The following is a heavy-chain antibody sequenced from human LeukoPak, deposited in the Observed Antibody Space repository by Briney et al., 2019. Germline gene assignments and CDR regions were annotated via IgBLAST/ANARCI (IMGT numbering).Heavy chain of an antibody. CDR3: ARVGSWGVPAANGLDV. J-gene: IGHJ6*02. V-gene: IGHV1-2*02. CDR2: INPNSGGA. CDR1: GYTFTDYY. Sequence: GASVKVSCKASGYTFTDYYIHWVRQAPGQGLEWMGWINPNSGGAKYAQKFQGRVTMTRDTSIITAYMELSRLKSDDTAVYYCARVGSWGVPAANGLDVWGQGTTVIVSS. D-gene: IGHD2-2*01.